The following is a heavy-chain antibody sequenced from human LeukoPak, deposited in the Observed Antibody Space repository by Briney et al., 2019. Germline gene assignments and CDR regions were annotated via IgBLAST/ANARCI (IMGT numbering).Heavy chain of an antibody. CDR2: IKQDGSEQ. V-gene: IGHV3-7*01. D-gene: IGHD5-18*01. Sequence: GGSLRLSCAATGFTFSSYWMSWVRQAPGKRLTGVANIKQDGSEQYYVDSVTGRFTIARDNAKNSLYLPMNSPRAEDTALYYCAREDTAMPFDYWGQGTLVTVSS. CDR1: GFTFSSYW. CDR3: AREDTAMPFDY. J-gene: IGHJ4*02.